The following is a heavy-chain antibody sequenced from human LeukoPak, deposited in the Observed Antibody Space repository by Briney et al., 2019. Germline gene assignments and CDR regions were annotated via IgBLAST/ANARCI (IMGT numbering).Heavy chain of an antibody. Sequence: RGSLRLSCAASGFTFSSYGMHWVRQAPGKGLEWVAFIRYDGSNKYYADSVKGRFTISRDNSKNTLYLQMNSLRAEDTAVYYCAKSFTADPYYFDYWGQGTLVTVSS. V-gene: IGHV3-30*02. D-gene: IGHD5-18*01. J-gene: IGHJ4*02. CDR1: GFTFSSYG. CDR2: IRYDGSNK. CDR3: AKSFTADPYYFDY.